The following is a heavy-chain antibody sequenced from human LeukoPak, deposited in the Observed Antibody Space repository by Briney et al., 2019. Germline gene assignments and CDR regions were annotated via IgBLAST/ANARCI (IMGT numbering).Heavy chain of an antibody. Sequence: SETLSLTCTVSGDSISSYYWSSIRQPPGMGLEWIGYIYYSGITNYNPSLKSRVSISVDTSKNQFSLKLSSVTAADTAVYYCARRGLYDSTGYYSFDYWGQGSLVTVSS. CDR2: IYYSGIT. J-gene: IGHJ4*02. V-gene: IGHV4-59*08. CDR3: ARRGLYDSTGYYSFDY. CDR1: GDSISSYY. D-gene: IGHD3-22*01.